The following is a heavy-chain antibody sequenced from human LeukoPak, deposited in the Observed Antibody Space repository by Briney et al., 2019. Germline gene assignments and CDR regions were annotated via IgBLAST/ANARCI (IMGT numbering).Heavy chain of an antibody. CDR3: AKDRAKYYYDSSGYLQA. J-gene: IGHJ5*02. D-gene: IGHD3-22*01. CDR2: IRYDGSNK. V-gene: IGHV3-30*02. Sequence: GGSLRLSCAASGFTFSSYGMHWVRQAPGKGLEWVAFIRYDGSNKYYADSVKGRFTISRDNSKNTLYLQMNSLRAEDTAVYYCAKDRAKYYYDSSGYLQAWGQGTLVTVSS. CDR1: GFTFSSYG.